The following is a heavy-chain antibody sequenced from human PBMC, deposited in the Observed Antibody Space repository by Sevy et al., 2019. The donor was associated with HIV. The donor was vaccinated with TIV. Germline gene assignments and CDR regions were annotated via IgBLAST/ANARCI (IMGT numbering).Heavy chain of an antibody. Sequence: ASVKVACKTSGGSFSNYGISWVRQAPGQGLEWMGGIIPMFGTASYALKFQGRLTITADESSSTVYMELSSLKSEDTAVDYCARETEYGDYTYNWFDPWGQGTLVTVSS. V-gene: IGHV1-69*13. D-gene: IGHD4-17*01. CDR1: GGSFSNYG. CDR2: IIPMFGTA. J-gene: IGHJ5*02. CDR3: ARETEYGDYTYNWFDP.